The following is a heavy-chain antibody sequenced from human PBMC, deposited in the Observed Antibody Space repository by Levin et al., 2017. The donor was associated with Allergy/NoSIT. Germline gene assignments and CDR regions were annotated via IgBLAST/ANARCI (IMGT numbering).Heavy chain of an antibody. D-gene: IGHD6-13*01. CDR1: GLTFSSYG. J-gene: IGHJ6*03. V-gene: IGHV3-23*01. CDR3: SKVGSSSVYYHYYMDE. CDR2: ISGSVGST. Sequence: PGGSLRLSCAASGLTFSSYGMSWVRQAPGKGLEWVATISGSVGSTYYADSVKGRFTISRDNSKNTLHLQMNSLRAEDTAVYYCSKVGSSSVYYHYYMDEWGKGTTVTVSS.